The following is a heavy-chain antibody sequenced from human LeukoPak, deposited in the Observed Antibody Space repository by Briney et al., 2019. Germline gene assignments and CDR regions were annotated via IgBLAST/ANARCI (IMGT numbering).Heavy chain of an antibody. CDR2: ISGSGGST. J-gene: IGHJ4*02. CDR3: ARMAPIVVVPAAQYYFDY. V-gene: IGHV3-23*01. CDR1: GFTFSSYA. Sequence: GGSLRLSCAASGFTFSSYAMSWVRQAPGKGLEWVSAISGSGGSTYYADSVKGRFTISRDNAKNSLYLQMNSLRAEDTAVYYCARMAPIVVVPAAQYYFDYWGQGTLVTVSS. D-gene: IGHD2-2*01.